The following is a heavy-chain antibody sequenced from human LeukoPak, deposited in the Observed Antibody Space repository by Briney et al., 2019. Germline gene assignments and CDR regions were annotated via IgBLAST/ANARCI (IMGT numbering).Heavy chain of an antibody. Sequence: GGSLRLSCAASGFTFSTYGMSWVRQAPGKGLEWVSSISTTGGRTQYADSVKGRFTISRDNSKNTLYLQMNSLRAEDTAVYYCAKNKQWLFDYWGQGSLVTVSS. V-gene: IGHV3-23*01. J-gene: IGHJ4*02. CDR2: ISTTGGRT. CDR3: AKNKQWLFDY. D-gene: IGHD6-19*01. CDR1: GFTFSTYG.